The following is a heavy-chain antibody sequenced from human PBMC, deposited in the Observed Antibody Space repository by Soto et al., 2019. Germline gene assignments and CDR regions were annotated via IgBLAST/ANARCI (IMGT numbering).Heavy chain of an antibody. CDR1: GYSISSGYY. V-gene: IGHV4-38-2*01. Sequence: SETLSLTCAVSGYSISSGYYWGWIRQPPGKGLEWIGSIYRSGSTYYNPSLKSRVTISVDTSKNQFSLKLSSVTAADTAVYYCARVGGIVSWFDPWGQGTLVTVSS. D-gene: IGHD2-15*01. CDR2: IYRSGST. CDR3: ARVGGIVSWFDP. J-gene: IGHJ5*02.